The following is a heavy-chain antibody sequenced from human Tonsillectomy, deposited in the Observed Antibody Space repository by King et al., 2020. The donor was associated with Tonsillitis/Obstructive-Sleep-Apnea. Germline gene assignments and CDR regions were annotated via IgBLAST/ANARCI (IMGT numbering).Heavy chain of an antibody. CDR3: ARGEFTGDRAYFDY. CDR2: INPNSGGT. J-gene: IGHJ4*02. D-gene: IGHD7-27*01. Sequence: VQLVQSGAEVKKPGASVKVSCKASGYTFIGYYMQWVRQAPGQGLEWMGWINPNSGGTNYAQKFQGRVTMTRDTSISAAYMELSRLRSDDTAVYYCARGEFTGDRAYFDYWGQGTLVTVSS. CDR1: GYTFIGYY. V-gene: IGHV1-2*02.